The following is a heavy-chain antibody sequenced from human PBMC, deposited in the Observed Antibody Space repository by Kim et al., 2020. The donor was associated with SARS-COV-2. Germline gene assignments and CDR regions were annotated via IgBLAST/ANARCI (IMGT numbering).Heavy chain of an antibody. J-gene: IGHJ6*02. D-gene: IGHD3-10*01. CDR2: INHSGST. CDR1: GGSFSGYY. CDR3: ARGMVRGVIPSRYYGMDV. Sequence: SETLSLTCAVYGGSFSGYYWSWIRQPPGKGLEWIGEINHSGSTNYNPSLKSRVTISVDTSKNQFSLKLSSVTAADTAVYYCARGMVRGVIPSRYYGMDVWGQGTTVTVSS. V-gene: IGHV4-34*01.